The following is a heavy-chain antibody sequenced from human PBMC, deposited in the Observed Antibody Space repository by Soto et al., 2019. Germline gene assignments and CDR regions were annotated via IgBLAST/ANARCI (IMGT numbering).Heavy chain of an antibody. J-gene: IGHJ4*02. D-gene: IGHD3-3*02. V-gene: IGHV4-4*02. CDR3: AARHLWSGPGTDTRLDY. Sequence: QVQLQESGPGLVKPSGTLSLTCAVSGDSINISHWWNWVRQPPGKGLEWIGQISHSGSTNYNPSPTSRVNKSVDKSNNHFSLKLTSVTAADTAVYYCAARHLWSGPGTDTRLDYWGQGTLVTVSS. CDR2: ISHSGST. CDR1: GDSINISHW.